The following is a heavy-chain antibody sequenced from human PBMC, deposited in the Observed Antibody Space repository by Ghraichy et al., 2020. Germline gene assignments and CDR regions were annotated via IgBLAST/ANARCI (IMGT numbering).Heavy chain of an antibody. CDR3: ARHDLDPPFYKYAMDV. CDR2: INSDGSDR. CDR1: GFTLRMYW. Sequence: GGSLRLSCAASGFTLRMYWMNWVRQAPGKGLEWVSRINSDGSDRSHADSVKGRFTISRDNAKNTLYLQMNSLRADDTAVYFCARHDLDPPFYKYAMDVWGQGTTVTVSS. J-gene: IGHJ6*02. V-gene: IGHV3-74*01. D-gene: IGHD1-1*01.